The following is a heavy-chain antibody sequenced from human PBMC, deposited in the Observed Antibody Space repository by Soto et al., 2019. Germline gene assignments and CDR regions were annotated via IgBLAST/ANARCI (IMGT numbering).Heavy chain of an antibody. CDR3: ATGLVTGYSSGWYHYFDY. CDR2: FDPEDGET. Sequence: ASVEVSCKVSGYTLTELSMHWVRQAPGKGLEWMGGFDPEDGETIYAQKFQGRVTMTEDTSTDTAYMELSSLRSEDTAVYYCATGLVTGYSSGWYHYFDYWGQGTLVTVSS. V-gene: IGHV1-24*01. J-gene: IGHJ4*02. CDR1: GYTLTELS. D-gene: IGHD6-19*01.